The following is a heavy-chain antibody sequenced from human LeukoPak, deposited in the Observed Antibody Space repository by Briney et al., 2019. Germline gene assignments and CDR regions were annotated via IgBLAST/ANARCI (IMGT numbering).Heavy chain of an antibody. Sequence: ASVKVSCKASGNTFIGYWIHWVRQAPGQGLEWMGGIIPIFGTANYAQKFQGRVTITADESTSTAYMELSSLRSEDTAVYYCARGYSSGWYDEGYYFDYWGQGTLVTVSS. J-gene: IGHJ4*02. CDR3: ARGYSSGWYDEGYYFDY. CDR2: IIPIFGTA. V-gene: IGHV1-69*13. CDR1: GNTFIGYW. D-gene: IGHD6-19*01.